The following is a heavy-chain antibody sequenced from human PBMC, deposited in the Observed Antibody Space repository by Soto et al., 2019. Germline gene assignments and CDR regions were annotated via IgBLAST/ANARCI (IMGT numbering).Heavy chain of an antibody. CDR3: ARAQDLPGVWGSFSPPFWFDY. J-gene: IGHJ4*02. D-gene: IGHD3-16*01. Sequence: QVQLVQSGAEVKRPGASVKVSCKTSGYPFTNNYIHWVRQAPGRGLEWTGLINTSGGATTYAQEPWGRVTRTRDTATSTVYMELRSLRLEDTAVYFCARAQDLPGVWGSFSPPFWFDYWGQGTRITVSS. CDR1: GYPFTNNY. CDR2: INTSGGAT. V-gene: IGHV1-46*01.